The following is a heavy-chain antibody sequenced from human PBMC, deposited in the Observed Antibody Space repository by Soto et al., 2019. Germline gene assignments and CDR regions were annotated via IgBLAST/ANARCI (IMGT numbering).Heavy chain of an antibody. J-gene: IGHJ3*02. CDR2: ISAYNGNT. D-gene: IGHD3-22*01. CDR3: ARVFFRLFAFDI. CDR1: GYTFSSYG. Sequence: QVQLVQSGGEVKKPGASVKVSCKASGYTFSSYGISWVRQAPGQGREWMGWISAYNGNTNYAQKLQGRVTMTTDTSTSPAYMELRSLRSDDTAVYYCARVFFRLFAFDIWGQGTMVTVSS. V-gene: IGHV1-18*01.